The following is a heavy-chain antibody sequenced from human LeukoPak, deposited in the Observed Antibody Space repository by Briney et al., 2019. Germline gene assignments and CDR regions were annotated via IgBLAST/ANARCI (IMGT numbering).Heavy chain of an antibody. Sequence: SETLSLTCTVSGGYISGYYWTWIRQPPGKGLEWIANVYYSGTTNIHPSLKSRLIVSLDMSKNKFSLNLTSVTAADTAVYYCARGSETPYYYYVDVWGKGTTVTVSS. J-gene: IGHJ6*03. CDR2: VYYSGTT. CDR3: ARGSETPYYYYVDV. V-gene: IGHV4-59*01. CDR1: GGYISGYY.